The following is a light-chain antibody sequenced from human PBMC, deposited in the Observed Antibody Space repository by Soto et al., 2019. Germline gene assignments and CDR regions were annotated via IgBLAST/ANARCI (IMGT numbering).Light chain of an antibody. CDR1: QNISTY. V-gene: IGKV1-39*01. Sequence: DIQMTQSPSSLAASVGDRVTMTCRASQNISTYVNWYQQKTGKAPKLLIYVASNLQTGVPSRFSGSVSGTNFPHTISILKFEVLAVYYCQQKKTWPPPTFGGGTKGEIK. J-gene: IGKJ4*01. CDR2: VAS. CDR3: QQKKTWPPPT.